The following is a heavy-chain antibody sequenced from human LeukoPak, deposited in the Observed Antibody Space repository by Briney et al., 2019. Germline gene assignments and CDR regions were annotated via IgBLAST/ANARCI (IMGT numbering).Heavy chain of an antibody. D-gene: IGHD6-13*01. V-gene: IGHV3-20*04. Sequence: GGSLRLSCAASGFIFDDYGMSWVRQVPGKGLEWVSGINWNGGSTGYADSVKGRFTMSRDNAKNSLYLQMNSLRAEDTARYFCARCMVLSQGWCNWFDPWGQGTLVTVSS. CDR1: GFIFDDYG. CDR2: INWNGGST. CDR3: ARCMVLSQGWCNWFDP. J-gene: IGHJ5*02.